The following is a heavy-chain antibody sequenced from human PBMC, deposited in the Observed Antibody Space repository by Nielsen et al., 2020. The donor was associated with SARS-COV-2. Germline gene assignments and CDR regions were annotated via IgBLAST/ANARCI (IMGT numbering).Heavy chain of an antibody. CDR1: GFTFSGSA. CDR3: TSFDSSGKYYFDY. CDR2: IRSKANSYAT. J-gene: IGHJ4*02. Sequence: GGSLRLSCAASGFTFSGSAMHWVRQASGKGLEWVGRIRSKANSYATAYAASVKGRFTISRDDSKNTAYLQMNSLKTEDTAVYYCTSFDSSGKYYFDYWGQGTLVTVSS. D-gene: IGHD6-19*01. V-gene: IGHV3-73*01.